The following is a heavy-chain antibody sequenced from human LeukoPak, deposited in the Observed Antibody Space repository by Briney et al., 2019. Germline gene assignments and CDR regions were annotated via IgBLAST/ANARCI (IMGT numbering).Heavy chain of an antibody. CDR2: IYTSGST. J-gene: IGHJ6*03. D-gene: IGHD3-16*01. Sequence: SETLSLTCTVSDDSISSYYWSWIRQPAGKGLEWIGRIYTSGSTNYNPSLKSRVTISVDTSKNQFSLKLSSVTAADTAVYYCARETSQKGAHYMDVWGKGTTITISS. V-gene: IGHV4-4*07. CDR3: ARETSQKGAHYMDV. CDR1: DDSISSYY.